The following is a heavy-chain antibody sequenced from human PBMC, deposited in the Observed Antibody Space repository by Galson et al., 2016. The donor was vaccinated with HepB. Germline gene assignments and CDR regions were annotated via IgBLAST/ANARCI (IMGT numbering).Heavy chain of an antibody. Sequence: SLRLSCAASGFRFPDYGMHWFRKAQGKGRGWVAVISYVGGAKTYGGSVGGLFTISGDNSKTTLSLQMNRLRAEDRALYYWSRELRSGRFFNHYGMDGWGQGTTVIVSS. CDR2: ISYVGGAK. V-gene: IGHV3-33*01. CDR3: SRELRSGRFFNHYGMDG. D-gene: IGHD5-12*01. CDR1: GFRFPDYG. J-gene: IGHJ6*02.